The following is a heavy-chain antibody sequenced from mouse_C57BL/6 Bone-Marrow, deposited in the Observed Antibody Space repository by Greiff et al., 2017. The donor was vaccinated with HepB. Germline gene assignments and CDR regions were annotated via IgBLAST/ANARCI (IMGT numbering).Heavy chain of an antibody. J-gene: IGHJ2*01. CDR3: ARKNYGSSGFDY. CDR1: GYSFTGYY. V-gene: IGHV1-42*01. Sequence: EVQLQQSGPELVKPGASVKISCKASGYSFTGYYMNWVKQSPEKSLEWIGEINPSTGGTTYNQKFKAKATLTVDKSSSTAYMQLKSLTSEDSAVYYCARKNYGSSGFDYWGQGTTLTVSS. CDR2: INPSTGGT. D-gene: IGHD1-1*01.